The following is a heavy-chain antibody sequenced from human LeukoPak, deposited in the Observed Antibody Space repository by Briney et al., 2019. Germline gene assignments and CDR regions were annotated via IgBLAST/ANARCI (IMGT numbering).Heavy chain of an antibody. V-gene: IGHV3-49*04. CDR1: EFTFGDYA. D-gene: IGHD3-3*01. J-gene: IGHJ4*02. Sequence: GGSLRLSCTASEFTFGDYAMSWVRQAPGKGLEWVGFIRSKAYGGTTEYAASVKGRFTISRDDSKSIAYLQMNSLKTEDTAVYYCTREAGFWSGYSFDYWGQGTLVTVSS. CDR3: TREAGFWSGYSFDY. CDR2: IRSKAYGGTT.